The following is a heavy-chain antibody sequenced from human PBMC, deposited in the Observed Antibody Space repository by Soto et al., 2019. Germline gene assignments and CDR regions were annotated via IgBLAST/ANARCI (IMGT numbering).Heavy chain of an antibody. CDR1: GFTFDDYA. Sequence: GGSLRLSCAASGFTFDDYAMHWVRQAPGKGLEWVSVISYDGSNKYYADSVKGRFTIYRDNSKNTLYLQMNSLRAEDTAVYYCAKESLYSSGWPSSFDYWGQGTLVTVSS. J-gene: IGHJ4*02. V-gene: IGHV3-30*18. CDR3: AKESLYSSGWPSSFDY. CDR2: ISYDGSNK. D-gene: IGHD6-19*01.